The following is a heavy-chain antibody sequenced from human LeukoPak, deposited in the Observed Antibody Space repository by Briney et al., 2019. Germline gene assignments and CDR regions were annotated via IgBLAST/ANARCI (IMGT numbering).Heavy chain of an antibody. CDR1: GFTFSNYW. Sequence: GSLRLSCATSGFTFSNYWMHWVRQVPGKGLVWVSRINSDGSGTKYADFVRGRFTISRDNAKNTLYLHMNSLRAGDTAVYYCATSPIFSNDWGQGTLVTVSS. CDR2: INSDGSGT. CDR3: ATSPIFSND. V-gene: IGHV3-74*03. J-gene: IGHJ4*02. D-gene: IGHD3-3*01.